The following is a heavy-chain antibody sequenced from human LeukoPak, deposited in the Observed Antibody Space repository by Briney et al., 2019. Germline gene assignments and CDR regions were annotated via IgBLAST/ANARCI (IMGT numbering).Heavy chain of an antibody. D-gene: IGHD6-19*01. Sequence: ASVKVSCKVSGYTLTELSMHWVRQAPGKGLEWMGGFDPEDGETIYAQKFQGRVTMTEDTSTDTAYMELSSLRSEDTAVYYCATEVRQLFPLLGSSGWYRSRNFDYWGQGTLVTVSS. J-gene: IGHJ4*02. CDR3: ATEVRQLFPLLGSSGWYRSRNFDY. CDR2: FDPEDGET. V-gene: IGHV1-24*01. CDR1: GYTLTELS.